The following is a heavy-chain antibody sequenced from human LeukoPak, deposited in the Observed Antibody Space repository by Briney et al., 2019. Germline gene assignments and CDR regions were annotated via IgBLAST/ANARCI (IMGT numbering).Heavy chain of an antibody. D-gene: IGHD6-13*01. V-gene: IGHV4-38-2*02. CDR3: ARGLKGSSWYFGFDY. Sequence: PSETLSLTCTVSGYSISSGYYWGWIRQPPGKGLEWIGSIYHSGSTYYNPSLKSRVTISVDTSKNQFSLKLSSVTAADTAVYYCARGLKGSSWYFGFDYWGQGTLVTVSS. J-gene: IGHJ4*02. CDR2: IYHSGST. CDR1: GYSISSGYY.